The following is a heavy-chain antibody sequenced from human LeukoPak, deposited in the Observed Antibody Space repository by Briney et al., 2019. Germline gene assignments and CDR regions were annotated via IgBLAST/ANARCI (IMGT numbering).Heavy chain of an antibody. CDR2: INNDGSGT. D-gene: IGHD1-14*01. CDR3: ARVTGRAFDI. Sequence: GGSLRLSCVASGFTLSSFWMQWVRQAPGKELMWISRINNDGSGTRYADSVKGRFTISRDNAKNTLYLQMNSLRAEDTAVYYCARVTGRAFDIWGQGTMVTVSS. CDR1: GFTLSSFW. J-gene: IGHJ3*02. V-gene: IGHV3-74*01.